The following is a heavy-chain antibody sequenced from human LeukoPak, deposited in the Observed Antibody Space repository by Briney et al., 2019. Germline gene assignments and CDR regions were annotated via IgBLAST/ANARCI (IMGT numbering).Heavy chain of an antibody. D-gene: IGHD6-19*01. V-gene: IGHV1-18*01. J-gene: IGHJ4*02. CDR3: ARDPRGWYVEYFDY. Sequence: GASVKVSRKASGYTFTSYGISWVRQAPGQGLEWMGWISSYNGNTNYAQKLHGRVTMTTDTSTSTAYMELRSLRSDDTAVYYCARDPRGWYVEYFDYWGQGTLVTVSS. CDR2: ISSYNGNT. CDR1: GYTFTSYG.